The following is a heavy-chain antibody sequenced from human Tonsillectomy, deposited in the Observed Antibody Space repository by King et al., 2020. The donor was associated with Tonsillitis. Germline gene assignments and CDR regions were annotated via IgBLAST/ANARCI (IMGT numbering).Heavy chain of an antibody. D-gene: IGHD2-8*01. CDR3: STEGDESSRRAGNGLYSSDS. V-gene: IGHV3-15*01. J-gene: IGHJ4*02. CDR2: IKSQTNGGTT. Sequence: DAQLVQSGGGLIKPGGSLRLSCAASGFTFSNAWMNWVRQAPGKGREWVGRIKSQTNGGTTHYAAPGQGRFTISRDDSKNTLYLQMNGLKTEDTAVYYCSTEGDESSRRAGNGLYSSDSWGQGAPVTVSS. CDR1: GFTFSNAW.